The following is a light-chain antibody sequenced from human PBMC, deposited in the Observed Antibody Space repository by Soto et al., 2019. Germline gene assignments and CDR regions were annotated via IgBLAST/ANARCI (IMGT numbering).Light chain of an antibody. Sequence: EMTQSPSFLSASVGDTVTITCRASQALSNYLAWYQQKPGKAPDLLIYSASTLQSGVPSRFSGSGSETEFSLTIRALQPEDFATYYCQQLSRYPLTFGGGTKVDI. CDR2: SAS. CDR3: QQLSRYPLT. J-gene: IGKJ4*01. V-gene: IGKV1-9*01. CDR1: QALSNY.